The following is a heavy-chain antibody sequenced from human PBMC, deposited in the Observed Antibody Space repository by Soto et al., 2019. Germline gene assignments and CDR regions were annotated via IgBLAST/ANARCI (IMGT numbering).Heavy chain of an antibody. CDR1: GFTVSSNY. V-gene: IGHV3-66*04. CDR3: ASQHYSDSLWAFDY. Sequence: GGSLRLSCAASGFTVSSNYMSWVRQAPGKGLEWVSVIYSGGSTYYADSVKGRFTISRDNSKNTLYLQMNSLRAEDTAVYYCASQHYSDSLWAFDYWGQGTLVTVSS. D-gene: IGHD3-22*01. CDR2: IYSGGST. J-gene: IGHJ4*02.